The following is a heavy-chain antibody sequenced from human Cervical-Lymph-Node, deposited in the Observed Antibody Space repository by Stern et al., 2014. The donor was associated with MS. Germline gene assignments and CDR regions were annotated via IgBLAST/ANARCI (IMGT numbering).Heavy chain of an antibody. CDR3: AKSYSSSWSGWIDS. Sequence: EVQLVQSGGGLVQPGRSLRLSCSASQITFDDYGFHWVRQVPGKGLEWVAGSGWNGATKVHADSVKGRFTISRDNARDSLYLQMNNLTPDDTALYYCAKSYSSSWSGWIDSWGQGILVTVSS. V-gene: IGHV3-9*01. D-gene: IGHD6-13*01. CDR2: SGWNGATK. J-gene: IGHJ5*01. CDR1: QITFDDYG.